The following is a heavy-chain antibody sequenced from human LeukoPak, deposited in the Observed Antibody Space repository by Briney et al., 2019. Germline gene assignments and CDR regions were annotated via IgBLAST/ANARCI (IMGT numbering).Heavy chain of an antibody. D-gene: IGHD1-1*01. CDR1: GFTFNNAW. CDR3: RYDHWRTFDI. V-gene: IGHV3-15*01. Sequence: GGSLRLSCAASGFTFNNAWMSWVRQAPGKGLEWVGRIKSKTDGGTTDYAAPVKGRFTISRDDSKNTLYLQMNSLKTEDTAVYYCRYDHWRTFDIWGQGTMVTVSS. CDR2: IKSKTDGGTT. J-gene: IGHJ3*02.